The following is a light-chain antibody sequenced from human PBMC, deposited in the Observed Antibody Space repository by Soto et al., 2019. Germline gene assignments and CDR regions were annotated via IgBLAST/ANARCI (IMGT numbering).Light chain of an antibody. CDR3: QQYGYSRWT. CDR1: QSVRSNY. Sequence: ELVLTQSPGTLSLSPGERATLSCRASQSVRSNYLAWYQHKPGQAPRLLIYAAFRRATGIPDRFSGSGSGTDFTLTINRLEPEDFAVYYCQQYGYSRWTFGQGTKVDIK. J-gene: IGKJ1*01. V-gene: IGKV3-20*01. CDR2: AAF.